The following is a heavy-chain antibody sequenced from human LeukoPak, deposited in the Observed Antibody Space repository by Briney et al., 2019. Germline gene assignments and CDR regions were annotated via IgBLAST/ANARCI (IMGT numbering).Heavy chain of an antibody. V-gene: IGHV3-66*02. CDR3: ARYIPDSSPHYYYYYYMDV. CDR2: IYSGGST. CDR1: GFTVSSNY. J-gene: IGHJ6*03. Sequence: GESLRLSCAVSGFTVSSNYMSWVRQAPGKGLEWVSVIYSGGSTYYADSVKGRFTISRDNSKNTLYLQMNSLRAEDTAVYYCARYIPDSSPHYYYYYYMDVWGKGTTVTVSS. D-gene: IGHD6-13*01.